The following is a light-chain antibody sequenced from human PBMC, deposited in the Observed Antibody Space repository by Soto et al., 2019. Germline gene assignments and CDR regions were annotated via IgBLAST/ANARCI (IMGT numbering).Light chain of an antibody. J-gene: IGLJ1*01. Sequence: QSVLTQPPSVSGAPGQRVTISCTGSSSNIGAGYDVHWYQQLPGTAPKLLIYGNSNRPSGVPDRFSGSKSGTSASLAITGLQAEDEADYYCQSYDSSLSVGHVFGTGTKLTVL. CDR1: SSNIGAGYD. CDR3: QSYDSSLSVGHV. V-gene: IGLV1-40*01. CDR2: GNS.